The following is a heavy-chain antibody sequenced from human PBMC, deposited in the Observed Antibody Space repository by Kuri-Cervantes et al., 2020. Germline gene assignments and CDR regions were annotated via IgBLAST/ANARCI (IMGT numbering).Heavy chain of an antibody. D-gene: IGHD6-19*01. Sequence: SLKISCAASGFTFDDYAMHWVRQAPGKGLEWVSGISWNSGSIGYADSVRGQFTISRDNDKNSLYLQMNSLRAEDTALFYCAKSGGYSSGWYFDYWGQGTLVTVSS. J-gene: IGHJ4*02. CDR1: GFTFDDYA. V-gene: IGHV3-9*01. CDR2: ISWNSGSI. CDR3: AKSGGYSSGWYFDY.